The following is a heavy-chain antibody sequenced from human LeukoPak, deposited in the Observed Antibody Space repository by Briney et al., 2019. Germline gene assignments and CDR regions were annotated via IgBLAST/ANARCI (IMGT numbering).Heavy chain of an antibody. V-gene: IGHV4-34*01. J-gene: IGHJ4*02. D-gene: IGHD5-24*01. CDR3: ARTRWLQSLFDY. CDR1: GVSFSGYY. CDR2: INHSGST. Sequence: SDTLSLTCVVYGVSFSGYYWSWIRQPPGKGLEWIGEINHSGSTNYNPSLKSRVTISVDTSKNQFSLKLRSVTAADTAVYYCARTRWLQSLFDYWGQGTLVTVSS.